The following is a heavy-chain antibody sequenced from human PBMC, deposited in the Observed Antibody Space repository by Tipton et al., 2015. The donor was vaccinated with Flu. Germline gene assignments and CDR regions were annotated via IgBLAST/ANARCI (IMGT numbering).Heavy chain of an antibody. CDR3: AKVSMAAAGISNPLDY. Sequence: CAASGFTFDDYAMHWVRQAPGKGLEWVSGISWNSGSIGYADSVKGRFTISRDNAKNSLYLQMNSLRAEDTALYYCAKVSMAAAGISNPLDYWGQGTLVTVSS. V-gene: IGHV3-9*01. CDR1: GFTFDDYA. CDR2: ISWNSGSI. J-gene: IGHJ4*02. D-gene: IGHD6-13*01.